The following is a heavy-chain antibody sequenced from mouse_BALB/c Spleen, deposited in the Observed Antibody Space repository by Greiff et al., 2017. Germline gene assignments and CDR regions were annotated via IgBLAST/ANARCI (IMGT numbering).Heavy chain of an antibody. CDR3: ARSDSHAMDY. V-gene: IGHV3-2*02. J-gene: IGHJ4*01. Sequence: EVQLQQSGPGLVKPSQSLSLTCTVTGYSITSDYAWNWIRQFPGNKLEWMGYISYSGSTSYNPSLKSRISITRDTSKNQFFLQLNSVTTEDTATYYCARSDSHAMDYWGQGTSVTVSS. CDR2: ISYSGST. CDR1: GYSITSDYA.